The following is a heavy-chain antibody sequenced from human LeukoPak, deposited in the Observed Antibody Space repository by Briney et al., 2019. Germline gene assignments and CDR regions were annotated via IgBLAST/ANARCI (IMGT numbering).Heavy chain of an antibody. CDR1: GGSFSGYY. CDR3: ARESITMIGAGPRLEYFQH. CDR2: INHSGST. V-gene: IGHV4-34*01. J-gene: IGHJ1*01. D-gene: IGHD3-22*01. Sequence: SETLSLTCAVYGGSFSGYYWSWIRQPPGKGLEWIGEINHSGSTNYNPSLKSRVTISVDTSKNQFSLKLSSVTAADTAVYYCARESITMIGAGPRLEYFQHWGQGTLVTVSS.